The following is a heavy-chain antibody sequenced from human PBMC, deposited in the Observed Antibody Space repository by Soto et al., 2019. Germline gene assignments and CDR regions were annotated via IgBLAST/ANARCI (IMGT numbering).Heavy chain of an antibody. D-gene: IGHD7-27*01. J-gene: IGHJ4*02. V-gene: IGHV3-30*18. Sequence: QVQLVESGGGVVQPGRSLRLSCAATGFTFSTYGTHWVRQAPGKGLEWVADISYDGSKKYDADSVKGRFTIARDNSKSTLYLQMNSLRADDTAVYYCVKDRVESGLGKVAYRGQGTMVTVSS. CDR2: ISYDGSKK. CDR1: GFTFSTYG. CDR3: VKDRVESGLGKVAY.